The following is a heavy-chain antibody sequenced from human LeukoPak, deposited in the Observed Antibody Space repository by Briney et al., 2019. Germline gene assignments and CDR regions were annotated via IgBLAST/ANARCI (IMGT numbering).Heavy chain of an antibody. Sequence: GESLKISCKGSGYSFTTYWIGWVRQMPGKGLEWMGIIYIGDSDVRYSPSFQGQVTISADRSIGTAYLQWSSLKASDTAMYYCARLSGDGYNSLDSWGQGTLVTVSS. J-gene: IGHJ4*02. CDR3: ARLSGDGYNSLDS. V-gene: IGHV5-51*01. CDR2: IYIGDSDV. CDR1: GYSFTTYW. D-gene: IGHD5-24*01.